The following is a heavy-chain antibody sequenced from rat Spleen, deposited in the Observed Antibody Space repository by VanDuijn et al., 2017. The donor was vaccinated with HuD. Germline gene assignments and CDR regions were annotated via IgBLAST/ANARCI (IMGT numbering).Heavy chain of an antibody. J-gene: IGHJ3*01. CDR2: IWGNGNT. CDR3: ASLNYGSPTY. D-gene: IGHD1-11*01. V-gene: IGHV2-13*01. Sequence: QVQLKESGPGLVQPSQTLSLTCTVSGFSLSSYGVIWVRQPPGKGLEWMGVIWGNGNTNYNSALKSRLSISRDTSKSQVYLKRNSRQTEDTATYYCASLNYGSPTYWGQGTLVTVSS. CDR1: GFSLSSYG.